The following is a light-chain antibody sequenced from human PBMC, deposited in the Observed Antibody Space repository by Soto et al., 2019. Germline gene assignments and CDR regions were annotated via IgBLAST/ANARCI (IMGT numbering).Light chain of an antibody. V-gene: IGKV1-9*01. CDR3: QQLNSYPPYT. Sequence: DIQLTQSPSFLSASVGDRVTITCRASQGISSYLAWYQQKPGKAPKLLIYAASTLQSGVQSMFSGSGFGTEFTLTISSLQPEDFATYYCQQLNSYPPYTFGQGTKLEIK. J-gene: IGKJ2*01. CDR1: QGISSY. CDR2: AAS.